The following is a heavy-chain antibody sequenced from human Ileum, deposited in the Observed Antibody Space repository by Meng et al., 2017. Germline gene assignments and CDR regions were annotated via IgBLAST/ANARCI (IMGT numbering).Heavy chain of an antibody. J-gene: IGHJ4*02. CDR1: GFSFNSNV. CDR2: ISASMADT. V-gene: IGHV3-23*01. Sequence: QSAEVLLPHRVSLGPLCATSGFSFNSNVMRWVSQAPGQGLEWVSSISASMADTYYADSVKGRFTTSRDNSRTTVYLQMNSLRGDDTAVYYCATSQYHEQVDYWGQGTLVTVSS. D-gene: IGHD1/OR15-1a*01. CDR3: ATSQYHEQVDY.